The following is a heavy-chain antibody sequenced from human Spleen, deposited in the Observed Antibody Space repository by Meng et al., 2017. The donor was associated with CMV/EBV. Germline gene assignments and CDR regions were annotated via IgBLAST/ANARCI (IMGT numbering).Heavy chain of an antibody. CDR3: ARAMGGYSSGWETFDY. CDR1: STFTGYY. V-gene: IGHV1-2*02. Sequence: STFTGYYMHWVRQAPGQGLEWMGWINPNSGGTNYAQKFQGRVTMTRDTSISTAYMELSRLRSDDTAVYYCARAMGGYSSGWETFDYWGQGTLVTVSS. CDR2: INPNSGGT. D-gene: IGHD6-19*01. J-gene: IGHJ4*02.